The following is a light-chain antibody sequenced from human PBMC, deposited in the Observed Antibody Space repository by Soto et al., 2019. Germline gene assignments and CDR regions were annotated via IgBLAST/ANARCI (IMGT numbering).Light chain of an antibody. CDR1: QDISSA. CDR2: DAS. Sequence: AIQLTQSPSSLSASVGDRVTITCRASQDISSALAWYQQKPGKAPNLLIYDASSLESGVPSRFSGSGSGTHFTLTISSLQPEDFATYYCQQFNSYPWTFGQGTRLEIK. CDR3: QQFNSYPWT. V-gene: IGKV1-13*02. J-gene: IGKJ5*01.